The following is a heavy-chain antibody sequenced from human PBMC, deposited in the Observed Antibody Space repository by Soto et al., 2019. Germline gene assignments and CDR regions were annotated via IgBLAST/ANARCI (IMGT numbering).Heavy chain of an antibody. V-gene: IGHV4-31*03. J-gene: IGHJ4*02. CDR2: IYYSGST. D-gene: IGHD6-13*01. CDR1: GGSISSGVYY. CDR3: ARAAARPRNIDY. Sequence: PSETLSLTCTVSGGSISSGVYYWSWIRQHPGKGLEWIGYIYYSGSTYYNPSLKSRVTISVDTSKNQFSLKLSSVTAADTAVYYCARAAARPRNIDYWGQGTLVTVSS.